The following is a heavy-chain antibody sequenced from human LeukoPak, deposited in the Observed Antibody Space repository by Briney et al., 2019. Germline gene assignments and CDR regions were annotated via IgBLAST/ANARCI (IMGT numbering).Heavy chain of an antibody. CDR1: GFTFSSYS. D-gene: IGHD4-17*01. CDR2: ISSSSSTI. Sequence: GGCLRLSWAAAGFTFSSYSMNWVRPAPGKGREWDSYISSSSSTIYFADSVKGRFTISRDTAKNTLYLQMNSLRAEDTAVYYCARGHYGDYVPFDYWGQGTLVTVSS. CDR3: ARGHYGDYVPFDY. V-gene: IGHV3-48*01. J-gene: IGHJ4*02.